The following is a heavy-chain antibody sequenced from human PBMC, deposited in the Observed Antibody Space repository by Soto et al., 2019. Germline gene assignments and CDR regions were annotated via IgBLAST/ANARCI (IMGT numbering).Heavy chain of an antibody. CDR2: IIPILGIA. V-gene: IGHV1-69*02. CDR1: GGTFSSYT. J-gene: IGHJ5*02. Sequence: QVQLVQSGAEVKKPGSSVKVSCKASGGTFSSYTISWVRQAPGQGLEWMGRIIPILGIANYAQKFQGRVTITADKSTSTAYMELSSLRSEDTAVYYCASSLPNNWFDLWGQGTLVTVSS. CDR3: ASSLPNNWFDL.